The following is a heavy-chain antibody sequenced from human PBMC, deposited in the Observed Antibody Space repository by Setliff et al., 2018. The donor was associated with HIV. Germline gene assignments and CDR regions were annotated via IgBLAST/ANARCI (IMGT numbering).Heavy chain of an antibody. CDR1: GFTFSSYA. Sequence: GGSLRLSCAASGFTFSSYAMSWVRQAPGKGLEWVSAISGSGGSTYYADSVKGRFTISRDNSKNTLYLQMNSLRAEGTAVYYCANTWYSSGWNYSDYWGQGTLVTVSS. V-gene: IGHV3-23*01. J-gene: IGHJ4*02. CDR2: ISGSGGST. CDR3: ANTWYSSGWNYSDY. D-gene: IGHD6-19*01.